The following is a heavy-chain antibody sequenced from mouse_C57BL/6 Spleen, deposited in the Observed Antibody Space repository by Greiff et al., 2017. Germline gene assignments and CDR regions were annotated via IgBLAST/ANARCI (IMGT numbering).Heavy chain of an antibody. CDR3: ARGSTVDAMDY. D-gene: IGHD1-1*01. Sequence: VQLQESGAELARPGASVKLSCKASGYTFTSYGISWVKQRTGQGLEWIGEIYPRSGNTYYNEKFKGKATLTADKSSSTAYMELRSLTSEDSAVYFCARGSTVDAMDYWGQGTSVTVSS. CDR2: IYPRSGNT. V-gene: IGHV1-81*01. J-gene: IGHJ4*01. CDR1: GYTFTSYG.